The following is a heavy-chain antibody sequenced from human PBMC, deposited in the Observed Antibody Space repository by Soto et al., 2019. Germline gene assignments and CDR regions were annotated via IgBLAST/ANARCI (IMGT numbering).Heavy chain of an antibody. CDR1: GYTFTGYY. J-gene: IGHJ6*02. D-gene: IGHD3-3*01. CDR3: ARVLSYDFWSGYLGAYYYYYYGMDV. CDR2: INPNSGGT. Sequence: VASVKVSCKASGYTFTGYYMHWVRQAPGQGLEWMGWINPNSGGTNYAQKFQGRVTMTRDTSISTAYMELSRLRSDDTAVYYCARVLSYDFWSGYLGAYYYYYYGMDVWGQGTTVTVSS. V-gene: IGHV1-2*02.